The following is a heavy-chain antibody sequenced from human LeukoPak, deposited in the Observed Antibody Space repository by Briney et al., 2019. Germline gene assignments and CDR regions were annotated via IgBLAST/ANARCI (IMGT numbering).Heavy chain of an antibody. J-gene: IGHJ5*02. CDR1: GGSISSYY. Sequence: SETLSLTCTVSGGSISSYYWSWIRQPPGKGLEWIGYIYYSGSTNYNPSLKSRVTISVDTSKDQFSLKLSSVTAADTAVYYCARVYGYYGAVWFDPWCQGTLVTVSP. CDR2: IYYSGST. CDR3: ARVYGYYGAVWFDP. V-gene: IGHV4-59*01. D-gene: IGHD4-17*01.